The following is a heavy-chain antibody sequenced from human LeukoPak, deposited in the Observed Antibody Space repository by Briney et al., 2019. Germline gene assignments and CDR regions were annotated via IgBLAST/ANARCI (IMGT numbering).Heavy chain of an antibody. J-gene: IGHJ6*03. CDR2: IYYSGST. CDR3: ARDANAVERDYYYYYMDV. D-gene: IGHD4-23*01. V-gene: IGHV4-31*03. CDR1: GDSISSGGYS. Sequence: PSETLSLTCTVSGDSISSGGYSWRWVRQHPGKGLEWIVYIYYSGSTYYNPSLKSRVTISVDTSKSQFSLKLSSVTAADTAVYYCARDANAVERDYYYYYMDVWGKGTTVTVSS.